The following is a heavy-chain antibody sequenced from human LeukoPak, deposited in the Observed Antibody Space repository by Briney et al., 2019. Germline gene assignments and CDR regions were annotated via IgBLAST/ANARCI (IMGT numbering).Heavy chain of an antibody. Sequence: PSETLSLTCAVSGYSISIAYYWGWIRQPPGKGLEWIGRIFRGGSTSYNPSLMSRLTVSMDTSKNQFSLQLTSVTAADTAVYYCARYDSRGSGSTQLEYWGQGILVTISS. J-gene: IGHJ4*02. CDR3: ARYDSRGSGSTQLEY. CDR2: IFRGGST. D-gene: IGHD3-3*01. V-gene: IGHV4-38-2*01. CDR1: GYSISIAYY.